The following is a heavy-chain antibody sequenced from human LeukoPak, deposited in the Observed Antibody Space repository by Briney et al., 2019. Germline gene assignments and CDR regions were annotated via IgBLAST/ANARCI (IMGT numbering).Heavy chain of an antibody. CDR2: IHYSGRP. V-gene: IGHV4-59*11. Sequence: SETLSFTCTVSGGSISGHYWTWIRQPPGKGLEWIGQIHYSGRPDYNPSLKSRVTISVDTSKNQLSLKVTSVTGADTAVYYCARFGVDYDMDVWGQGTTVTVSS. CDR1: GGSISGHY. D-gene: IGHD3-16*01. CDR3: ARFGVDYDMDV. J-gene: IGHJ6*02.